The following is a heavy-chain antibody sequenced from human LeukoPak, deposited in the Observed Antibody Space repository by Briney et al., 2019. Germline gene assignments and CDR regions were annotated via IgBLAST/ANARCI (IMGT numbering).Heavy chain of an antibody. J-gene: IGHJ4*02. Sequence: GASVKVSCKASGYTFTSYGISWVRQAPGQGLEWMGWISAYNGNTNYAQKLQGRDTMTTDTSTSTAYMELRSLRSDDTAVYYCARDLEESYSSGWYNYWGQGTLVTVSS. CDR2: ISAYNGNT. CDR1: GYTFTSYG. CDR3: ARDLEESYSSGWYNY. V-gene: IGHV1-18*01. D-gene: IGHD6-19*01.